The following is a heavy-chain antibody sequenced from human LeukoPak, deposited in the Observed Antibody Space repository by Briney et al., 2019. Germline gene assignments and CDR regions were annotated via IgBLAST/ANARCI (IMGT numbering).Heavy chain of an antibody. Sequence: GGSLRLSCAASGFTFSSYGMHWVRQAPGKGLEWVAFIRYDGSNKYYAESVKGRFTISRDNSNNTLYLQMNSLRAEDTAVYYCAGSSDYYYYYMDVWGKGTTVTVSS. CDR2: IRYDGSNK. V-gene: IGHV3-30*02. CDR3: AGSSDYYYYYMDV. J-gene: IGHJ6*03. CDR1: GFTFSSYG. D-gene: IGHD3-16*01.